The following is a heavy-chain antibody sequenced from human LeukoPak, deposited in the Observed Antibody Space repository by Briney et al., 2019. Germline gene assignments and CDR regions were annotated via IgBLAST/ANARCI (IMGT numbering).Heavy chain of an antibody. D-gene: IGHD5-12*01. CDR3: AGDIVATWYAFDI. CDR1: GGSFSGYY. Sequence: PSETLSLTCAVYGGSFSGYYWSWIRQPPGKGLEWIGEISHSGSTNYNPSLKSRVTISVDTSKNQFSLKLSSVTAADTAVYYCAGDIVATWYAFDIWGQGTMVTVSS. CDR2: ISHSGST. V-gene: IGHV4-34*01. J-gene: IGHJ3*02.